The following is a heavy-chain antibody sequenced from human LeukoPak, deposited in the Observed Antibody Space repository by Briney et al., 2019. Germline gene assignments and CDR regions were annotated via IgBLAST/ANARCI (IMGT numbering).Heavy chain of an antibody. D-gene: IGHD5-18*01. Sequence: SETLSLTCTLSLGSRNSDSWSWIRQPPRQGLEWIGYISYSGSTRYNPPLKRRVTKSVDPSKSLLSLKLRSVNAADTAVYYCAERTRSFSYTYGDACYYYYMPVWGKGGTVIVS. CDR2: ISYSGST. CDR1: LGSRNSDS. J-gene: IGHJ6*03. V-gene: IGHV4-59*01. CDR3: AERTRSFSYTYGDACYYYYMPV.